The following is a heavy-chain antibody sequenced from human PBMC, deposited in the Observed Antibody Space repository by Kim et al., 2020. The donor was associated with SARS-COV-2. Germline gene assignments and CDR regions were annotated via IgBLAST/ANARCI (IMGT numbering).Heavy chain of an antibody. Sequence: SETLSLTCAVYGGSFSGYYWSWIRQPPGKGLEWIGEINHSGSTNYNPSLKSRVTISVDTSKNQFSLKLSSVTAADTAVYYCARGGKVTTGNSYFDYWGQGTLVTVSS. V-gene: IGHV4-34*01. J-gene: IGHJ4*02. CDR1: GGSFSGYY. CDR3: ARGGKVTTGNSYFDY. D-gene: IGHD2-21*02. CDR2: INHSGST.